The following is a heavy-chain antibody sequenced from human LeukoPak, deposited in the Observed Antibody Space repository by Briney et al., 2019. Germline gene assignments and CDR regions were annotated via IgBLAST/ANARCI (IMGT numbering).Heavy chain of an antibody. CDR2: IYYTGT. V-gene: IGHV4-59*02. Sequence: PSETLSLTCTVSGGSVTDYYWSWIRQSPGKGLEWIGYIYYTGTSYNPSLKSRVTISADTSKNQFSLKLISVTAADTAVYYCARRAGAYSHPYDYWGQGTLVTVSS. J-gene: IGHJ4*02. CDR1: GGSVTDYY. D-gene: IGHD4/OR15-4a*01. CDR3: ARRAGAYSHPYDY.